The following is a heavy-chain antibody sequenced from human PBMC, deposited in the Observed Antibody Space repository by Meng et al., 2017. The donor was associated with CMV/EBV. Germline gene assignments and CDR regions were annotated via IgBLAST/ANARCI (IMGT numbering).Heavy chain of an antibody. V-gene: IGHV1-8*01. D-gene: IGHD2-2*01. J-gene: IGHJ4*02. CDR1: GYTFTSYD. CDR2: MNPNSGNT. CDR3: ARSVVVVPAAPLRAYFDY. Sequence: ASVKVSCKASGYTFTSYDINWVRQATGQGLEWMGWMNPNSGNTGYAQKFQGRDTMTRNTSISTAYMELSSLRSEDTAVYYCARSVVVVPAAPLRAYFDYWGQGTLVTVSS.